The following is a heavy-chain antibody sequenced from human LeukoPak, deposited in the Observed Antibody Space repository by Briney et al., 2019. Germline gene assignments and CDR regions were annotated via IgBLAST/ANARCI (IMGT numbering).Heavy chain of an antibody. CDR2: ITDNGVTK. D-gene: IGHD6-13*01. Sequence: GGSLRLSCAASGFTFSSYAMTWVRQAPGRGLEWVSSITDNGVTKSYANSVKGRFTISRDNSKNTLYLQMNSLRAEDTAVYYFFSGYSSSWGGNWGQGTLVTVSS. V-gene: IGHV3-23*01. CDR3: FSGYSSSWGGN. CDR1: GFTFSSYA. J-gene: IGHJ4*02.